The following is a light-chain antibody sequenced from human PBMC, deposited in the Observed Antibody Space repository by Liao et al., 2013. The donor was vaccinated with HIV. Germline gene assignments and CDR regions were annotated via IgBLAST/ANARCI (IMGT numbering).Light chain of an antibody. J-gene: IGLJ3*02. Sequence: SYVLTQPPSVSVAPGKTARITCGGKNIGSKSVHWYQQKPGQSPVLVMYQDIKRPSGIPERFSGSNFGNAATLTISGTQSMDEADYYCQVWHGSSDPWVFGGGTKLTVL. CDR2: QDI. CDR1: NIGSKS. V-gene: IGLV3-21*04. CDR3: QVWHGSSDPWV.